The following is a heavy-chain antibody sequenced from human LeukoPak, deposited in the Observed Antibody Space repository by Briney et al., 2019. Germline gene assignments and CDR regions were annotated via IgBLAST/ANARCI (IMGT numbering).Heavy chain of an antibody. D-gene: IGHD3-3*01. CDR2: ISGSGGST. CDR1: GFTFSSYA. V-gene: IGHV3-23*01. CDR3: AKGPPITIFGVVIIRFDY. J-gene: IGHJ4*02. Sequence: GGSLRLSCAASGFTFSSYAMSWVRQAPGKGLEWVSAISGSGGSTYYADSVKGRFTISRDNSKNTLYLQMNSLRAEDTAVYYCAKGPPITIFGVVIIRFDYWGQETLVTVSS.